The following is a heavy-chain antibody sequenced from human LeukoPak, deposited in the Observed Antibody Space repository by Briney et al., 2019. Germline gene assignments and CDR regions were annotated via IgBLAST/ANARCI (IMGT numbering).Heavy chain of an antibody. D-gene: IGHD6-13*01. Sequence: GGSLRLSCAASGFTFSSYWMSWVRQAPGKGLEWVANIKQDGSEKYYVDSVKGRFTISRDNAKNSLYLQMNSLRAEDTAVYYCAREILGYSSSWSFDYWGQGTLVTVSS. J-gene: IGHJ4*02. CDR2: IKQDGSEK. CDR1: GFTFSSYW. CDR3: AREILGYSSSWSFDY. V-gene: IGHV3-7*01.